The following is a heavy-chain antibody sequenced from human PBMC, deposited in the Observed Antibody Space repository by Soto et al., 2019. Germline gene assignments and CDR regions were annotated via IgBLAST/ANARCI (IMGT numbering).Heavy chain of an antibody. CDR1: GYTFTSYG. CDR2: ISAYNGNT. D-gene: IGHD6-13*01. J-gene: IGHJ5*02. V-gene: IGHV1-18*04. Sequence: ASVKVSCKASGYTFTSYGISWVRQAPGQGLEWMGWISAYNGNTNYGQKLQGRVTMTTDTSTSTAYMELRSLRSDETAVYYCARIVGQLVRGWFDPWGQGTLVTVSS. CDR3: ARIVGQLVRGWFDP.